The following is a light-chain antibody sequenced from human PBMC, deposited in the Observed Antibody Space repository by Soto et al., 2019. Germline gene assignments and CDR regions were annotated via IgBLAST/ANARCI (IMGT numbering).Light chain of an antibody. CDR1: QSVRSNF. J-gene: IGKJ1*01. Sequence: IVLTRAPCTLSLSPGAMATLSCRASQSVRSNFLAWYQQKPGQAPRLLIYGASNRATGIPDRFSGSGSGTDFTLTITRLEPEDFAMYYCQRYDSFRTFGQGTKVDI. CDR2: GAS. V-gene: IGKV3-20*01. CDR3: QRYDSFRT.